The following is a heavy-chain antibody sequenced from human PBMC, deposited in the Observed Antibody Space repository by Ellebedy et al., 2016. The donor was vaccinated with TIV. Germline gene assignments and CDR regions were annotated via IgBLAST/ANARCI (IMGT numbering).Heavy chain of an antibody. CDR2: SGAAGDT. J-gene: IGHJ2*01. D-gene: IGHD3-10*01. CDR1: GFRLTGSD. Sequence: PGRSLRLSCAASGFRLTGSDLPWVRRRRGKGREWVAASGAAGDTYYPDSVRGRFTISRESAKNSFYLQMNSLTAGDTAVYYCARGGPVGDNWFFGLWGRGTQVTVSS. V-gene: IGHV3-13*01. CDR3: ARGGPVGDNWFFGL.